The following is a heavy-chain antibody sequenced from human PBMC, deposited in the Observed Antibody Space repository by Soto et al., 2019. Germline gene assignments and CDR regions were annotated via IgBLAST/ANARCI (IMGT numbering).Heavy chain of an antibody. CDR1: GYTFTSYD. CDR2: MNPNSGNT. D-gene: IGHD3-16*02. CDR3: ARGLLQYDYIWGIYRLSRGYYYYYMDV. V-gene: IGHV1-8*01. J-gene: IGHJ6*03. Sequence: ASVKVSCKASGYTFTSYDINWVRQATGQGLEWMGWMNPNSGNTGYAQKFQGRVTMTRNTSISTAYMELSSLRSEDTAVYYCARGLLQYDYIWGIYRLSRGYYYYYMDVWGKGTRVTVS.